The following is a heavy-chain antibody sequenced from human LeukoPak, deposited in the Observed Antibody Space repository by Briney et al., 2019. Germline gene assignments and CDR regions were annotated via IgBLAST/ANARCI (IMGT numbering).Heavy chain of an antibody. CDR3: ARDLVAYCGGDCPPDY. CDR2: MKVDGSDI. CDR1: GFTFTNDF. V-gene: IGHV3-7*01. Sequence: GGSLRLSCAASGFTFTNDFMTWVRQAPGKGLEWVANMKVDGSDIHYVDSVKGRFTISSDNARNSLYLQMNTLRVADTAVYYCARDLVAYCGGDCPPDYWGQGTLVTVSS. J-gene: IGHJ4*02. D-gene: IGHD2-21*02.